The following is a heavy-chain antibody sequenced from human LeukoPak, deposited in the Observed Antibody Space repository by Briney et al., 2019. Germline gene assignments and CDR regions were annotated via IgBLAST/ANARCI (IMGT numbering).Heavy chain of an antibody. Sequence: ASVEVSCKASGYTFTSYDINWVRQATGQGLEWMGWMNPNSGNTGYAQKFQGRVTMTRNTSISTAYMELSSLRSEDTAVYYCARGPESRGRGYYDFWSGYYMDTHYYGMDVWGQGTTVTVSS. J-gene: IGHJ6*02. CDR2: MNPNSGNT. D-gene: IGHD3-3*01. V-gene: IGHV1-8*01. CDR1: GYTFTSYD. CDR3: ARGPESRGRGYYDFWSGYYMDTHYYGMDV.